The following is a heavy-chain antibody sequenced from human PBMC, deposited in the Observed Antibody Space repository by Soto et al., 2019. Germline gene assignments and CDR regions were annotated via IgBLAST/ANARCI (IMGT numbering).Heavy chain of an antibody. V-gene: IGHV3-74*01. J-gene: IGHJ3*02. Sequence: EVQLVECGGGLVQPGGSLRLSCAASGFTFSTYWMHWVRQAPGKGLVWVSRINSDGRSTDYADSVKGRFTISRDNAKNTPYLKMNGLRAEGTAVYYCVRGVNPFDIWGRSTMVTVSS. CDR1: GFTFSTYW. CDR2: INSDGRST. CDR3: VRGVNPFDI. D-gene: IGHD2-21*01.